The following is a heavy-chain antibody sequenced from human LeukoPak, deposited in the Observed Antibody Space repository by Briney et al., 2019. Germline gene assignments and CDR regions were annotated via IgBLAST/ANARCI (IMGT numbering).Heavy chain of an antibody. Sequence: PGGSLRLSCAASGFTFSSYAMSWVRQAPGKGLEWVSAISGSGGSTYYADSVKGRFTISRDNSKNTLYLQMNSLRAEDTAVYYCATVIDYDSNGYQVDYWGQGTLVTVSS. D-gene: IGHD3-22*01. CDR3: ATVIDYDSNGYQVDY. CDR2: ISGSGGST. J-gene: IGHJ4*02. V-gene: IGHV3-23*01. CDR1: GFTFSSYA.